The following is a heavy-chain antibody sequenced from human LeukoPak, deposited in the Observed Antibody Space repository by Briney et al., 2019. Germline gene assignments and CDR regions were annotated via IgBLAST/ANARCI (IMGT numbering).Heavy chain of an antibody. CDR2: ISSNGGRT. V-gene: IGHV3-64*01. D-gene: IGHD1-26*01. CDR3: ARDFLVGATAFDI. CDR1: GFTFSSYA. J-gene: IGHJ3*02. Sequence: GGSLRLSCAASGFTFSSYAFHWLRQAPGKGLEYVSAISSNGGRTYYANSVKGRFTISRDNSKNTLYLQMGRLRAEDMAVYYCARDFLVGATAFDIWGQGTMVTVSS.